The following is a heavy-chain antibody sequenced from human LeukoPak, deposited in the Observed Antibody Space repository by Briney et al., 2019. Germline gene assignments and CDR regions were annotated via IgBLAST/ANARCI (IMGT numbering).Heavy chain of an antibody. J-gene: IGHJ4*02. V-gene: IGHV6-1*01. Sequence: SQTLSLTCAISGDSLFTNSVAWNWIRQSPSRGLEWLGRTYYRSKWSFDYALSVKSRITISADTSKNHFSLQLSSVTPDDTALYYCARGKYTSFDNWGQGTLVTVPS. CDR2: TYYRSKWSF. CDR1: GDSLFTNSVA. D-gene: IGHD2-2*01. CDR3: ARGKYTSFDN.